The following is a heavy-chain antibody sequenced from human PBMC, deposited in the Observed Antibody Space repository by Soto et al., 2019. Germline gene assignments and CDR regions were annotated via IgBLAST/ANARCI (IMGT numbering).Heavy chain of an antibody. CDR2: IYYSGSS. CDR1: GGSISSGGYY. J-gene: IGHJ5*01. Sequence: QVQLQESGPGLVKPSQTLSLTCTVSGGSISSGGYYWSWIRQHPGKGLEWIGYIYYSGSSSYNPSLKSRATISVDTSKNQSSVTLSSVTAADTPVYYCARVPPLWLGEGIDRWGQGTLVTVSS. CDR3: ARVPPLWLGEGIDR. V-gene: IGHV4-31*03. D-gene: IGHD3-10*01.